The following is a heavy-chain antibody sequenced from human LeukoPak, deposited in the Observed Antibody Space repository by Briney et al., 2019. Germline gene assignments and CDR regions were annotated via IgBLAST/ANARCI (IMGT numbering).Heavy chain of an antibody. J-gene: IGHJ4*02. CDR1: GFTFSTYA. CDR3: AKDRRAGSYDY. V-gene: IGHV3-23*01. D-gene: IGHD3-10*01. CDR2: ISGSGGST. Sequence: GGSLRLSCAASGFTFSTYAMSWVRQAPGKGLAWVSSISGSGGSTYYADSVKGRFTISRDNSKNTLYLQMNSLRAEDTAVYYCAKDRRAGSYDYWGQGTLVTVSS.